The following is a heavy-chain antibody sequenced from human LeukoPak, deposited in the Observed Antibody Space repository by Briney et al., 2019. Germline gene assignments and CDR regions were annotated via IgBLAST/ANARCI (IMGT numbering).Heavy chain of an antibody. J-gene: IGHJ4*02. D-gene: IGHD5-18*01. Sequence: GGSLRLSCAASGFTFSRYSMNWVRQAPGKGLEWVSSISSSSSYIYYADSVKGRFTISRAKNSLYLQMNSLRAEDTAVYYCARGYSYGPARFDYWGQGTLVTVSS. CDR2: ISSSSSYI. V-gene: IGHV3-21*01. CDR3: ARGYSYGPARFDY. CDR1: GFTFSRYS.